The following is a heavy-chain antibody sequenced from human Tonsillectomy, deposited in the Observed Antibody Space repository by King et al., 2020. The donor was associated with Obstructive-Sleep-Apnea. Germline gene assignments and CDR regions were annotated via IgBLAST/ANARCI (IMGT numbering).Heavy chain of an antibody. CDR1: GGSISSSSYY. J-gene: IGHJ6*02. CDR3: ASLGYCSSTSCYGGYYYYGMDV. CDR2: IYYSGST. D-gene: IGHD2-2*01. V-gene: IGHV4-39*01. Sequence: QLQESGPGLVKPSETLSLTCTVSGGSISSSSYYWGWIRQPPGKGLEWIGSIYYSGSTYYNPSLKSRVTISVDTSKNQFSLKLSSATAADTAVYYCASLGYCSSTSCYGGYYYYGMDVWGQGTTVTVSS.